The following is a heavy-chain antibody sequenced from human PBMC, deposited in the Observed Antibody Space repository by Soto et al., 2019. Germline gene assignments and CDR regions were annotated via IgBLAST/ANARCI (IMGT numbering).Heavy chain of an antibody. D-gene: IGHD2-2*02. CDR1: GFTFSSYG. Sequence: QVQLVESGGGVVQPGRSLRLSCAASGFTFSSYGMYWVRQAPGKGLEWVAVISYDGSNKYYADSVKGRFTISRDNSKNTLYLQMSSLKAEDTAVYYCAKDGCSSTSCYILSFWGQGTLVTVSS. J-gene: IGHJ4*02. CDR2: ISYDGSNK. CDR3: AKDGCSSTSCYILSF. V-gene: IGHV3-30*18.